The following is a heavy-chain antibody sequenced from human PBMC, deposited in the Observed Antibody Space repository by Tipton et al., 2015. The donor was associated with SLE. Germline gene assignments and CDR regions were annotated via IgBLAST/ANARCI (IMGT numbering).Heavy chain of an antibody. CDR2: IYHSGST. CDR3: AREDGYH. J-gene: IGHJ5*02. CDR1: GYSISSGYY. D-gene: IGHD3-10*01. V-gene: IGHV4-38-2*02. Sequence: LRLSCAVSGYSISSGYYWGWIRQPPGKGLEWIGSIYHSGSTYYNPSLKSRVTISVDTSKNQFSLKLSSVTAADTAVYYCAREDGYHWGQGTLVTVSS.